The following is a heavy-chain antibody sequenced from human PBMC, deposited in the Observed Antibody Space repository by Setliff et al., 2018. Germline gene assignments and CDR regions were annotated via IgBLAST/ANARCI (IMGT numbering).Heavy chain of an antibody. J-gene: IGHJ4*02. V-gene: IGHV4-38-2*01. CDR2: IYHSGST. D-gene: IGHD3-22*01. CDR1: GYSISSGYY. CDR3: ARGKDYYDSSGYGRGDFDY. Sequence: LSLTCAVSGYSISSGYYWGWIRQPPGKGLEWIGSIYHSGSTYYNPSLKSRVTISVDTSKNQFSLKLSSVTAADTAVYYCARGKDYYDSSGYGRGDFDYWGQGTLVTVSS.